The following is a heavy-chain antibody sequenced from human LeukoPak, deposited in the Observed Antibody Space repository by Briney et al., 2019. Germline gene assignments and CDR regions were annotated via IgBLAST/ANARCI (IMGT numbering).Heavy chain of an antibody. CDR1: NGSLSSYH. CDR2: IVTSDTT. Sequence: PSETLSLTCTVSNGSLSSYHWSWVRQPPGKGLEWIGYIVTSDTTNYNPSLQSRLTISVDTSKNQSTLKLSSVTAADTAVYYCARLRVSGSSLYYFDYWGQGTLVTVSS. D-gene: IGHD3-10*01. CDR3: ARLRVSGSSLYYFDY. J-gene: IGHJ4*02. V-gene: IGHV4-4*09.